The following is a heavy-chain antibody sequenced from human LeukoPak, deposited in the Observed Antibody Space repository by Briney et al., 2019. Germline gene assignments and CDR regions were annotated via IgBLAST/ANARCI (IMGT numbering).Heavy chain of an antibody. J-gene: IGHJ4*02. D-gene: IGHD5-24*01. CDR2: IYYSGST. V-gene: IGHV4-31*03. Sequence: PSETLSLTCTVSGGSISSGGYYWSWIRQHPGKGLEWIGYIYYSGSTYYNPSLKSRVTISVDTSKNQFSLKLSSVAAADTAVYYCARGGDGYNSIDYWGQGTLVTVSS. CDR3: ARGGDGYNSIDY. CDR1: GGSISSGGYY.